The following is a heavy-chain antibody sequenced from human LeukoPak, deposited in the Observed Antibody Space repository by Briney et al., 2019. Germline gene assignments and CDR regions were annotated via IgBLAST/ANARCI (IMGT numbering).Heavy chain of an antibody. D-gene: IGHD3-22*01. CDR2: IIPIIGTR. CDR3: ARGHDSSGHRAAF. J-gene: IGHJ4*02. V-gene: IGHV1-69*04. Sequence: SVKVSCKASGYTFASYAMNWVRQAPGQGLEWMGRIIPIIGTRNYAQKFQGRVTITADKSTNTAYMELTSVTSEDTAVYYCARGHDSSGHRAAFWGQGTRVTVSS. CDR1: GYTFASYA.